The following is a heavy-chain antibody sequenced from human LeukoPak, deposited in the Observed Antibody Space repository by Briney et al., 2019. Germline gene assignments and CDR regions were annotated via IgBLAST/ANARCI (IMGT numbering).Heavy chain of an antibody. V-gene: IGHV3-23*01. D-gene: IGHD3-3*01. Sequence: GGSLRLSCAASGFTFSSYSMNWARQAPGKGLEWVSAISGSGGSTYYADSVKGRFTISRDNSKNTLYLQMNSLRAEDTAVYYCAKDVGITIFGVVPDYWGQETLVTVSS. CDR3: AKDVGITIFGVVPDY. J-gene: IGHJ4*02. CDR1: GFTFSSYS. CDR2: ISGSGGST.